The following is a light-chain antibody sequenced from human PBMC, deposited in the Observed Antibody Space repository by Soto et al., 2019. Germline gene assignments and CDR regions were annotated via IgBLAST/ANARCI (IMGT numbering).Light chain of an antibody. V-gene: IGKV1-5*01. CDR3: QQFHSFPIT. CDR1: QSITIW. Sequence: DIQMTQSPSTLSASAGDRVTITCRASQSITIWLAWYQQKPGKAPKLLIYDASTLESGVPSRFSGSGSGTECTLTISSLQPDDFATYYCQQFHSFPITFGQGTRLEIK. J-gene: IGKJ5*01. CDR2: DAS.